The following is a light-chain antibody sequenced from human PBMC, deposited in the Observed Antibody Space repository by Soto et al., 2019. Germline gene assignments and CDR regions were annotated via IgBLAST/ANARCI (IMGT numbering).Light chain of an antibody. CDR1: QTVTSSY. CDR3: QQYGDSIT. Sequence: VLTQSPGSLSLSPVERATVSCMASQTVTSSYLAWYQQRPGRAPQLLIYDAVKRATGISERFSGSESGRDYTLTISRLDPEDSAVYYCQQYGDSITFGGGTKVDIK. J-gene: IGKJ4*01. CDR2: DAV. V-gene: IGKV3-20*01.